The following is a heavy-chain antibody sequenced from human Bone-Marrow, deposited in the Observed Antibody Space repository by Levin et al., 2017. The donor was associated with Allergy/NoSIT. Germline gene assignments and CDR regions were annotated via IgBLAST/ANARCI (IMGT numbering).Heavy chain of an antibody. V-gene: IGHV4-30-4*01. CDR2: IYNSGST. Sequence: SETLSLTCTVSGGSISSGDYYWSWIRQPPGKGLEWIGYIYNSGSTYYNPSLKSRITISVDTSKNQFSLKLSSVTAADTAVYYCARELAYCGGDCYPRWLDSWGQGTLVTVSS. J-gene: IGHJ5*01. CDR3: ARELAYCGGDCYPRWLDS. D-gene: IGHD2-21*02. CDR1: GGSISSGDYY.